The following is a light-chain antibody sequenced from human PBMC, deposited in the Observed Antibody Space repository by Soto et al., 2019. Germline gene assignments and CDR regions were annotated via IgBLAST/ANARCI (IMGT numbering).Light chain of an antibody. J-gene: IGKJ1*01. V-gene: IGKV3-20*01. CDR1: QSVSSSY. Sequence: EIVLTQSPGTLSLSPGERASLSCRASQSVSSSYLAWYQQIPGQAPRLLINDASRRATGIPDRFSGSGSGTDFTLTISRLEPEDFAVYYCQQYGSSPPTFGQGTKVDMK. CDR3: QQYGSSPPT. CDR2: DAS.